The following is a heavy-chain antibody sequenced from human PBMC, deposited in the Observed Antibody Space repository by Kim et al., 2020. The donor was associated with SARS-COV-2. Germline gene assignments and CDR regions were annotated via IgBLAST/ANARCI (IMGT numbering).Heavy chain of an antibody. V-gene: IGHV3-11*04. CDR1: GFTFSDYY. CDR3: ARDLPLYVGISVYYYGMDL. D-gene: IGHD2-21*01. J-gene: IGHJ6*02. CDR2: ISSSGSTI. Sequence: GGSLRLSCAASGFTFSDYYMSWIRQAPGKGLEWVSYISSSGSTIYYADSVKGRFTISRDNAKNSLYLQMNSLRAEDTAVYYCARDLPLYVGISVYYYGMDLWGQGHTVTVSS.